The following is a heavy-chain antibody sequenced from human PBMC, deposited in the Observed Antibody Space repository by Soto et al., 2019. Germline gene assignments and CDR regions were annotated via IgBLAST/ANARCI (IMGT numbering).Heavy chain of an antibody. CDR1: GYSFTSHW. CDR2: IYPGDSDT. D-gene: IGHD2-2*01. V-gene: IGHV5-51*01. J-gene: IGHJ5*02. Sequence: GESLKISCKGSGYSFTSHWIGWVRQMPGKGLEWMGIIYPGDSDTRYSPSFQGQVTISADKSISTAYLQWSSLKASDTAMYYCARSVWSCSSTSCYLWFDPWGQGTLVTVSS. CDR3: ARSVWSCSSTSCYLWFDP.